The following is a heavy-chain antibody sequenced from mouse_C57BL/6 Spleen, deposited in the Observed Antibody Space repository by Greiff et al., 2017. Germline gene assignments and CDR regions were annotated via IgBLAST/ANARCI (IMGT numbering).Heavy chain of an antibody. CDR1: GYTFTSYW. CDR2: INPSNGGT. CDR3: AREGGYYVDY. Sequence: QVQLQQPGTELVKPGASVKLSCKASGYTFTSYWMHWVKQRPGQGLEWIGNINPSNGGTNYNEKFKSKATMTVAKSSSTAYMQLSSLASEDSAVYCCAREGGYYVDYWGQGTTLTVSS. J-gene: IGHJ2*01. V-gene: IGHV1-53*01.